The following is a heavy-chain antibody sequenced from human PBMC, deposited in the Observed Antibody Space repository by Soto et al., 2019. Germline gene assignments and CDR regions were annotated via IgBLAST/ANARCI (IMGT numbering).Heavy chain of an antibody. V-gene: IGHV1-24*01. CDR2: FDPEAGET. CDR3: ATLKTGWGGNVFDI. CDR1: GYTLTEFS. J-gene: IGHJ3*02. Sequence: GASVKVSCKVSGYTLTEFSMHWVRQAPGRGLEWMGGFDPEAGETIYAPKFQGRVTMTEDTSTDTAYMELSSLRSEDTAVYYCATLKTGWGGNVFDIWGQGTMVTVSS. D-gene: IGHD3-9*01.